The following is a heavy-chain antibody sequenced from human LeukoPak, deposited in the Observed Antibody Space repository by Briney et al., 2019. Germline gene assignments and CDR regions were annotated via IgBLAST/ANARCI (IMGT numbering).Heavy chain of an antibody. CDR1: GFTFSIYS. J-gene: IGHJ4*02. CDR3: ARTKGYSGYDPFDY. V-gene: IGHV3-21*01. CDR2: ISGSSSYI. D-gene: IGHD5-12*01. Sequence: GGSLRLSCAVSGFTFSIYSMNWVRQAPGKGLEWVSSISGSSSYIYYADSVEGRFTISRDNAKNSLYLQMNSLRAEDTAVYYCARTKGYSGYDPFDYWGQGTLVTVSS.